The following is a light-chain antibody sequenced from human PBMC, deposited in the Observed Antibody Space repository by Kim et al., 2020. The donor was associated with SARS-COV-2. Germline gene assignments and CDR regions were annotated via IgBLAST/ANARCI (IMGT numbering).Light chain of an antibody. J-gene: IGLJ2*01. Sequence: QSALTQPASVSVSPGQSLTISCTGASSVIGGYHYVAWYQQHPGKAPKLMIYAFSDRTSGVSNRFSGSKSGNTASLTISGPQAEDEADYYCYSHTHAYFLVLFGGGTQLTVL. CDR1: SSVIGGYHY. V-gene: IGLV2-14*03. CDR3: YSHTHAYFLVL. CDR2: AFS.